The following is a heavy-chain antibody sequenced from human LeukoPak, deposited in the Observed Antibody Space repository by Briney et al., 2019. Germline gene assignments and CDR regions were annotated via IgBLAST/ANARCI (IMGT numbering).Heavy chain of an antibody. V-gene: IGHV3-7*03. D-gene: IGHD6-13*01. CDR3: AKIINSSPAFDY. Sequence: GGSLRLSCAASGFTFSSYWMSWVRQAPGKGLEWVANIKQDGSEKYYVDSVKGRFTISRDNAKNTLYLQMNSLSAEDTAVYYCAKIINSSPAFDYWGQGTLVTVSS. CDR1: GFTFSSYW. CDR2: IKQDGSEK. J-gene: IGHJ4*02.